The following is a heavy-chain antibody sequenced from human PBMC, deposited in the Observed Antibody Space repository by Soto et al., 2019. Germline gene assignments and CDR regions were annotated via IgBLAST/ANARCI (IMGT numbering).Heavy chain of an antibody. CDR1: GFTFSNFA. CDR2: ISGTDDYT. CDR3: AKSSRQHASAIQAFFDH. J-gene: IGHJ5*02. V-gene: IGHV3-23*01. D-gene: IGHD6-19*01. Sequence: PGGSLRLSCAASGFTFSNFAMTWVRQAPGEGLEWVSSISGTDDYTYYADSVKGRFTISRDNALNTLFLHMNNLSADDTAVYYCAKSSRQHASAIQAFFDHWGLGTLVTVSS.